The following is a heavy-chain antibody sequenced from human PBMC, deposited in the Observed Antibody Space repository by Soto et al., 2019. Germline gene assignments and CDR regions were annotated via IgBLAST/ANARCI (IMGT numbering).Heavy chain of an antibody. CDR2: IKQDGSEK. J-gene: IGHJ6*02. D-gene: IGHD2-15*01. Sequence: GGSLRLSCAASGFNFNTYWMGWVCQAPGKGLEWVANIKQDGSEKYYGDSVRGRFTISRDNANNSLYLHMNSVRAEDTAVYFCARDRNVVVPAAIPYVDVCGQGTTVTVSS. V-gene: IGHV3-7*03. CDR3: ARDRNVVVPAAIPYVDV. CDR1: GFNFNTYW.